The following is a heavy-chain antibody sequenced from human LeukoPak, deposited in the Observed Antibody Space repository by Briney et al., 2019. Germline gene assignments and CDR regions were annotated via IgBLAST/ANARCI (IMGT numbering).Heavy chain of an antibody. CDR2: ISWNSGSI. V-gene: IGHV3-9*03. D-gene: IGHD3-3*01. J-gene: IGHJ6*03. CDR3: AKGYYDFWSDWDYMDV. Sequence: PGRSLRLSCAASGFTFDDYAMHWVRQAPGKGLEWVSGISWNSGSIGHADSVKGRFTISRDNAKNSLYLQMNSLRAKDMALYYCAKGYYDFWSDWDYMDVWGKGTTVTVSS. CDR1: GFTFDDYA.